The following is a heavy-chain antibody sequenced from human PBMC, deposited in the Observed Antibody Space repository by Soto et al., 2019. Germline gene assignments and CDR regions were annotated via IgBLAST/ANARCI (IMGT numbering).Heavy chain of an antibody. D-gene: IGHD5-12*01. J-gene: IGHJ4*02. Sequence: QVQLAQSGGEVKKLGASLKVSCKSSGYTFINHGISWVRQAPGQGLEWMGWISPYNGHTNSAQKFQDRMSMTTDTSTATAYMELRSLRTDDTAVYYCATDHPFIVATMSIDFWGQGTLVSVSS. CDR2: ISPYNGHT. CDR1: GYTFINHG. V-gene: IGHV1-18*01. CDR3: ATDHPFIVATMSIDF.